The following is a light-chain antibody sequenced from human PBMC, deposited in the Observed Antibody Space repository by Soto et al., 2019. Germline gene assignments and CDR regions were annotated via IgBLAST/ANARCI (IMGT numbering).Light chain of an antibody. CDR3: SSYTTTTWV. Sequence: QSALTQPASVSGSPGQSITISCTGATSDVGGYNFVSWYQQHPGAAPKLIIYEGNNRPSGVSIRFSGSQSGNTASLTISWLQVEDEADYYCSSYTTTTWVFGGGTKLTVL. CDR1: TSDVGGYNF. CDR2: EGN. J-gene: IGLJ3*02. V-gene: IGLV2-14*01.